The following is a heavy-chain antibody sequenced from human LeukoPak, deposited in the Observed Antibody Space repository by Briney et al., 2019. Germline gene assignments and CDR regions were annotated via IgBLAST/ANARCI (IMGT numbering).Heavy chain of an antibody. Sequence: ASVKVSCKVSGYTLTELSMHWVRQAPGKGLEWMGGFDPEDGETIYAQKFQGRVTMTEDTSTDTAYMELSSLRSEDTAVYYCAGAYCGGDCYSYDYWGQGTLVTVSS. CDR2: FDPEDGET. CDR1: GYTLTELS. J-gene: IGHJ4*02. V-gene: IGHV1-24*01. D-gene: IGHD2-21*02. CDR3: AGAYCGGDCYSYDY.